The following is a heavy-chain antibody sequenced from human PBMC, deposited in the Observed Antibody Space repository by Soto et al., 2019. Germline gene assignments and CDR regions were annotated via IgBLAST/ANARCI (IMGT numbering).Heavy chain of an antibody. CDR2: IIPLFGTA. CDR1: GVTCSSET. D-gene: IGHD2-15*01. Sequence: QVQLVQSGAEVKKPGSSVKVSCKASGVTCSSETISWVRQAPGQGLEWVGGIIPLFGTANYAQKFQGRVTITADESTSTLYIELSSLRSDDTAVYYCATELGANAASPFDSWGQGTLVTVSS. J-gene: IGHJ4*02. CDR3: ATELGANAASPFDS. V-gene: IGHV1-69*01.